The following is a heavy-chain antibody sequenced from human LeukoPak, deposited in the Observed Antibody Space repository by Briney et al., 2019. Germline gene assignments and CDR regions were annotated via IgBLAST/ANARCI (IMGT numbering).Heavy chain of an antibody. CDR2: ISSSGTTI. CDR1: GFTFDDYA. V-gene: IGHV3-48*03. J-gene: IGHJ4*02. CDR3: ARGVPTGYYTSCYDY. D-gene: IGHD3/OR15-3a*01. Sequence: GGSLRLSCAASGFTFDDYAMHWVRQAPGKGLEWVSYISSSGTTIYYADSVKGRFTISRDNAKNSLYLQMNSLRAEDTAVYYCARGVPTGYYTSCYDYWGQGTLVTVSS.